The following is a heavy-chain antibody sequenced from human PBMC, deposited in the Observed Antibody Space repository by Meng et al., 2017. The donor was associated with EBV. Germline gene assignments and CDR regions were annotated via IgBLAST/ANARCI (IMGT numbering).Heavy chain of an antibody. CDR1: GAILRSFA. CDR2: IIPLFHTT. D-gene: IGHD4-17*01. J-gene: IGHJ4*02. Sequence: QVRLVRAGARVKPAGSSVKVSCRTSGAILRSFAISWVRQAPGQGLEWMGGIIPLFHTTNYAQKFQGRLHIIADESSATTYMELSSLRSEDTAIYYCASAEHYGDYVFEYWGQGTLVTVSS. CDR3: ASAEHYGDYVFEY. V-gene: IGHV1-69*01.